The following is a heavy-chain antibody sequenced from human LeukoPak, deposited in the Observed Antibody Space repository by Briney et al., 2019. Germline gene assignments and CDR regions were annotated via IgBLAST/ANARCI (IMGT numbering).Heavy chain of an antibody. D-gene: IGHD6-13*01. J-gene: IGHJ4*02. CDR3: AKEWQGGIAAAGTRIEGDY. Sequence: GALRLSCAVSGFSVSGYWMTWVRQAPGKGLEWVANIKQDGSEKNYVDSVKGRFTISRDNAENSLFLQMNSLRVEDTAVYYCAKEWQGGIAAAGTRIEGDYWGQGTLVAVSS. V-gene: IGHV3-7*01. CDR2: IKQDGSEK. CDR1: GFSVSGYW.